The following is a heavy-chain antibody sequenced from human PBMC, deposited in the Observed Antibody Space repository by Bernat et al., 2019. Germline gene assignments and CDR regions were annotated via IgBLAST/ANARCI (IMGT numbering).Heavy chain of an antibody. CDR1: GFTFSSYG. Sequence: VQLVESGGGVVQPGRSLRLSCAASGFTFSSYGMHWVRQAPGKGLEWVANIKQDGSEKYYVDSVKGRFTISRDNAKNSLYLQMNSLRAEDTAVYYCARRGYSYRYGMDVWGQGTTVTVSS. D-gene: IGHD5-18*01. CDR3: ARRGYSYRYGMDV. CDR2: IKQDGSEK. J-gene: IGHJ6*02. V-gene: IGHV3-7*01.